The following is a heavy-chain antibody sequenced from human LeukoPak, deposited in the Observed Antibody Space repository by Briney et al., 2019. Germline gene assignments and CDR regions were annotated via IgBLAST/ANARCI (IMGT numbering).Heavy chain of an antibody. Sequence: ASVKVSCKASGGTFSSYAISWVRQAPGQGLEWMGWINPNSGGTNYAQKFQGWVTMTRDTSISTAYMELSRLRSDDTAVYYCAREFLGSSMVRGPTDWFDPWGQGTLVTVSS. CDR2: INPNSGGT. CDR1: GGTFSSYA. CDR3: AREFLGSSMVRGPTDWFDP. V-gene: IGHV1-2*04. D-gene: IGHD3-10*01. J-gene: IGHJ5*02.